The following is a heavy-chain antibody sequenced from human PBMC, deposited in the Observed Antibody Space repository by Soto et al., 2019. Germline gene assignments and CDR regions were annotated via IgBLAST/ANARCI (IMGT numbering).Heavy chain of an antibody. CDR2: ISSSSSYI. CDR3: ATPKKDSYDFPVQPETDY. J-gene: IGHJ4*02. CDR1: GFTFSSYS. Sequence: EVQLVESGGGLVKPGGSLRLSCAASGFTFSSYSMNWVRQAPGKGLEWVSSISSSSSYIYYADSVKGRFTISRDNAKNSLYLQMNSLRAEDTAVYYWATPKKDSYDFPVQPETDYWGQGTLVTVSS. D-gene: IGHD5-18*01. V-gene: IGHV3-21*01.